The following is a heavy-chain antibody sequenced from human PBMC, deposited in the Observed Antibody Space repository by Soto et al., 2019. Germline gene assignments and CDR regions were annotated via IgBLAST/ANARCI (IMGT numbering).Heavy chain of an antibody. CDR1: GYTFTSYG. V-gene: IGHV1-18*01. D-gene: IGHD1-26*01. J-gene: IGHJ4*02. CDR2: ISADNGNT. Sequence: EASVKVSCKASGYTFTSYGISWVRQAPGQGLEWMGWISADNGNTNYAQKLQGRVTITRGTSASTAYMELSSLRSEDTAVYYCARGLGLYYFDYWGQGTLVTVSS. CDR3: ARGLGLYYFDY.